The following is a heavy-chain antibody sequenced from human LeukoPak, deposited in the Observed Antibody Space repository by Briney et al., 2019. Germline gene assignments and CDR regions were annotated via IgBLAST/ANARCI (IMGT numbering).Heavy chain of an antibody. CDR2: IYHSGST. Sequence: SETLSLTCAVSGGSISSGGYSWSWIRQPPGKGLEWIGYIYHSGSTYYNPSFKSRVTISVDRSKNQFSLKLSSVTAADTAVYYCARGYGMDVWGQGTTVTVSS. J-gene: IGHJ6*02. CDR3: ARGYGMDV. CDR1: GGSISSGGYS. V-gene: IGHV4-30-2*01.